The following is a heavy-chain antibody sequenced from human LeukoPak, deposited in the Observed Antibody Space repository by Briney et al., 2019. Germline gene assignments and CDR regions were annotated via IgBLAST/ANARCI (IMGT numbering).Heavy chain of an antibody. CDR3: ARVSYDFWSGSQSAFDI. V-gene: IGHV1-46*01. J-gene: IGHJ3*02. CDR2: INPSGGST. CDR1: GYTFTSYY. Sequence: GASVKVSCKASGYTFTSYYMHWVRQAPGQGLEWMGIINPSGGSTSYAQKFQGRVTMTRDTSTSTVYMELSSLRSEDTAVYYCARVSYDFWSGSQSAFDIWGQGTMVTVSS. D-gene: IGHD3-3*01.